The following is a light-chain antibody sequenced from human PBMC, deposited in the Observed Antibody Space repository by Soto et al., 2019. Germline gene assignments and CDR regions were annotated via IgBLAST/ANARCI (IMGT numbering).Light chain of an antibody. CDR3: QQYGSSPTT. CDR1: QSVSSY. J-gene: IGKJ1*01. Sequence: EIVFRQSPGTLSLSPGERATLSCRASQSVSSYLAWYQQNPGQAPRLLIYGASGRATGIPDRFSGSGSGTDFTLTISRLEPEDFAVYYCQQYGSSPTTFGQGTKVAIK. CDR2: GAS. V-gene: IGKV3-20*01.